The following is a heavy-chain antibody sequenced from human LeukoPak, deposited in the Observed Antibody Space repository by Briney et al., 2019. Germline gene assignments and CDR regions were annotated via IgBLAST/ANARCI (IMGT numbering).Heavy chain of an antibody. V-gene: IGHV3-11*01. Sequence: GGSLRLSCAASGFTFSDYYMSWIRQAPGKGLEWVSYISSSGSTIYYADSVKGRFTISRDNSKNTLYLQMNSLRAEDTAVYYCAQADPDYYYGMDVWGQGTTVTVSS. CDR1: GFTFSDYY. CDR3: AQADPDYYYGMDV. CDR2: ISSSGSTI. J-gene: IGHJ6*02.